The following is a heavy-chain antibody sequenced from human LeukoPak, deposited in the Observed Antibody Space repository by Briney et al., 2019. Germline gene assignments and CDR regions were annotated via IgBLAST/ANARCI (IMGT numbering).Heavy chain of an antibody. CDR1: GGSFSGYY. CDR3: ARVSGEQWLVSYYYYYMDV. J-gene: IGHJ6*03. V-gene: IGHV4-34*01. Sequence: PSETLSLTCAVYGGSFSGYYWSWIRQPPGKGLEWIGEINHSGSTNYNPSLKSRVTISVDTSKNQFSLKLSSVTAADTAVYYCARVSGEQWLVSYYYYYMDVWGKGTTVTVSS. CDR2: INHSGST. D-gene: IGHD6-19*01.